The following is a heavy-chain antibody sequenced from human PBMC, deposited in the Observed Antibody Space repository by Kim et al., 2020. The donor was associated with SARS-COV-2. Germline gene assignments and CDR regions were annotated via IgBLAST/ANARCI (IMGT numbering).Heavy chain of an antibody. Sequence: YHPSLKSRVTISVDTSKNQFSLKLSSVTAADTAVYYCARDLAGTTHFDYWGQGTLVTVSS. CDR3: ARDLAGTTHFDY. J-gene: IGHJ4*02. V-gene: IGHV4-31*02. D-gene: IGHD6-13*01.